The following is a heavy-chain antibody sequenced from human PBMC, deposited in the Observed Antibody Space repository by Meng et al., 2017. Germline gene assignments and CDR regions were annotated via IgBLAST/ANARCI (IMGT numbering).Heavy chain of an antibody. CDR1: GGTFSSYA. V-gene: IGHV1-69*05. Sequence: QVQLVQFGAEEKKPGSSVKVSCKASGGTFSSYAISWVRQAPGQGLEWMGGIIPIFGTANYAQKFQGRVTITTDESTSTAYMELSSLRSEDTAVYYCASTIAVAGTGWFDPWGQGTLVTVSS. CDR3: ASTIAVAGTGWFDP. J-gene: IGHJ5*02. D-gene: IGHD6-19*01. CDR2: IIPIFGTA.